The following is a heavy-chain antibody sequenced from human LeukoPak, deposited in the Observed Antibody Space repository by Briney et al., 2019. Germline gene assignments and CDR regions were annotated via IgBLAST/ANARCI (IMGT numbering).Heavy chain of an antibody. CDR2: ISSSGSTI. CDR3: ARVGSSGWTPLSDY. D-gene: IGHD6-19*01. Sequence: GGSLRLSCAASGFTFSSYEMKWVRQAPGKGLEWVSYISSSGSTIYYADSVKGRFTIPRDNAKNSLYLQMNSLRAEDTAVYYCARVGSSGWTPLSDYWGQGSQVTVSS. V-gene: IGHV3-48*03. CDR1: GFTFSSYE. J-gene: IGHJ4*02.